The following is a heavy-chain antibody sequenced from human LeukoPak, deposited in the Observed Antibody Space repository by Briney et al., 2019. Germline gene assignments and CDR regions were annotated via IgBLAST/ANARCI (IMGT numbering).Heavy chain of an antibody. CDR3: ARGRRSGWLVNWFDP. CDR2: INPNSGGT. CDR1: GYTFTGYH. Sequence: ASVKVSCKASGYTFTGYHMHWVRQAPGQGLEWMGWINPNSGGTNYAQKFQGRVTMTRDTSISTAYMELSRLRSDDTAVYYCARGRRSGWLVNWFDPWGQGTLVTVSS. D-gene: IGHD6-19*01. V-gene: IGHV1-2*02. J-gene: IGHJ5*02.